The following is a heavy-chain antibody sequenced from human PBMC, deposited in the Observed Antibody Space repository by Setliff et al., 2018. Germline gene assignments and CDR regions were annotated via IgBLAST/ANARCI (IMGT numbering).Heavy chain of an antibody. J-gene: IGHJ5*01. CDR2: IHYSENT. CDR1: GGSITSGRYY. CDR3: ARARYCSGGRCYWTWLDS. V-gene: IGHV4-39*01. Sequence: SETLSLTCTVSGGSITSGRYYWGWIRQPPGQGLEWIASIHYSENTYYNPSLKTRVTLSVDTSKNQFSLKLSFVTAADTALYYCARARYCSGGRCYWTWLDSWAQGTLVTVSS. D-gene: IGHD2-15*01.